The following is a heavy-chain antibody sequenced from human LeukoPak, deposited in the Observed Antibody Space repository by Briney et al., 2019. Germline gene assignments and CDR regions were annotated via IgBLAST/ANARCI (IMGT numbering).Heavy chain of an antibody. CDR3: AKDDKGYSYGPDY. V-gene: IGHV3-30*02. J-gene: IGHJ4*02. D-gene: IGHD5-18*01. CDR2: IRYDGSNK. Sequence: GGSLRLSCAASGFTFSSYGMHWVRQAPGKGLEWVAFIRYDGSNKYYADSVKDRFTISRDDSKNTIYLQMNSLRAEDTAVYYCAKDDKGYSYGPDYWGQGTLVTVSS. CDR1: GFTFSSYG.